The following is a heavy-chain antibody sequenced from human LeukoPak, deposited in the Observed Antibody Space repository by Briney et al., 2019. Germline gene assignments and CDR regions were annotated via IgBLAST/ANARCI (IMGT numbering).Heavy chain of an antibody. Sequence: GGSLRLSCAASGFTFSSYAMHWVRQAPGKGLEYVSAISSYGDITYYADSATGRFTISRDNSKKTLYLQMGNLRPEDTAVYYCARARIAVAGPLDYWGQGSLVIVSS. CDR3: ARARIAVAGPLDY. CDR2: ISSYGDIT. J-gene: IGHJ4*02. D-gene: IGHD6-19*01. V-gene: IGHV3-64*02. CDR1: GFTFSSYA.